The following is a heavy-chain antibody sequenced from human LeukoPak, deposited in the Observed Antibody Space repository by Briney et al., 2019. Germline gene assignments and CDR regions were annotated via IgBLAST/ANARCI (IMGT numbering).Heavy chain of an antibody. D-gene: IGHD6-6*01. V-gene: IGHV3-13*01. CDR1: GFA. J-gene: IGHJ6*02. CDR3: AREWRGIASHYHGMDV. Sequence: PGGSLRLSCTASGFAMSWVRQAAGRGLEWVSALGTNRDAYYLGSVRGRFTISRDNVKNSLYLQMNSLEVEDTAVYYCAREWRGIASHYHGMDVWGQGTTVTVSS. CDR2: LGTNRDA.